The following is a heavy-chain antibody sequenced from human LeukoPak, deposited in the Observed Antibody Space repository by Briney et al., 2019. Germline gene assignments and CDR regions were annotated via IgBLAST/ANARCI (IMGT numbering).Heavy chain of an antibody. Sequence: GESLKISCEDSGNRLMNYWIAWVRPMPGKGLEWMGIVYFGNSDTKYSPSFQGHVTISADKSINTAYLHRSSLKASDTAMYYCARLGSGWYGAMEYWGQGTVVIVSS. CDR3: ARLGSGWYGAMEY. CDR2: VYFGNSDT. D-gene: IGHD6-19*01. V-gene: IGHV5-51*01. CDR1: GNRLMNYW. J-gene: IGHJ4*02.